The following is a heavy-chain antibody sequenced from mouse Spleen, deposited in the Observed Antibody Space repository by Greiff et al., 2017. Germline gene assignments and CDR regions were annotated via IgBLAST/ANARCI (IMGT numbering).Heavy chain of an antibody. V-gene: IGHV5-4*01. CDR3: AREEPYDYRGYFDV. D-gene: IGHD2-4*01. J-gene: IGHJ1*03. CDR1: GFTFSSYA. CDR2: ISDGGSYT. Sequence: DVHLVESGGGLVKPGGSLKLSCAASGFTFSSYAMSWVRQTPEKRLEWVATISDGGSYTYYPDNVKGRFTISRDNAKNNLYLQMSHLKSEDTAMYYCAREEPYDYRGYFDVWGTGTTVTVSS.